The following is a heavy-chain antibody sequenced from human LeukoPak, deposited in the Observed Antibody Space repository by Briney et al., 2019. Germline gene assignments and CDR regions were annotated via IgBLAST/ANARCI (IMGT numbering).Heavy chain of an antibody. V-gene: IGHV3-49*04. Sequence: PGGSLRLSCTASGFTFGDYAMSWVRQAPGKGLEWVGFIRSKAYGGTTEYAASAKGRFTISRDDSKSIAYLQMNSLKTEDTAVYYCTRDPTHGYDSSGVDYWGQGTLVTVSS. J-gene: IGHJ4*02. CDR3: TRDPTHGYDSSGVDY. D-gene: IGHD3-22*01. CDR1: GFTFGDYA. CDR2: IRSKAYGGTT.